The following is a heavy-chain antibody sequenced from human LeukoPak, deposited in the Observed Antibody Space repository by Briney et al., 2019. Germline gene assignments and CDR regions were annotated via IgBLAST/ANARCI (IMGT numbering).Heavy chain of an antibody. CDR1: GYTFTTFD. J-gene: IGHJ6*02. V-gene: IGHV1-8*01. CDR3: ARGSLRAWDYYSGMDV. D-gene: IGHD1-26*01. Sequence: GASVKVSCKTSGYTFTTFDFSWVRQATGRGLEWVGWLNPNSGYKVYASKFQGRVTLSTDTSISTAYMELTSLTIDDSAVYYCARGSLRAWDYYSGMDVWGQGTTVTVSS. CDR2: LNPNSGYK.